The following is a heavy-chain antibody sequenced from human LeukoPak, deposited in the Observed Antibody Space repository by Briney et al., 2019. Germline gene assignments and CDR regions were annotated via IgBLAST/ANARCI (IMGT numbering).Heavy chain of an antibody. CDR3: ARPGYCSGGSCYADAFDI. Sequence: GGSLNISCKGSVYSFTSYWIGWVRQMPGKGLEWVRIIYPGDSDTRYSPSFQGQVTIAADKSISSAYLQWSRLKASDTDMYYCARPGYCSGGSCYADAFDIWGQGTMVTVSS. CDR1: VYSFTSYW. J-gene: IGHJ3*02. CDR2: IYPGDSDT. V-gene: IGHV5-51*01. D-gene: IGHD2-15*01.